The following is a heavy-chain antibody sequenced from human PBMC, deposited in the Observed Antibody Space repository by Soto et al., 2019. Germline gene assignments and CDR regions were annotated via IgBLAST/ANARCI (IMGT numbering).Heavy chain of an antibody. CDR1: GFTFSSYA. CDR2: ISGSGGST. D-gene: IGHD3-22*01. Sequence: GGSLRLSCAASGFTFSSYAMSWVRQAPGKGLEWVSAISGSGGSTYYADSVKGRFTISRDNSKNTLYLQMNSLRAEDTAVYYCAKDHTMIVVVIIDYWGQGTLVTVSS. V-gene: IGHV3-23*01. CDR3: AKDHTMIVVVIIDY. J-gene: IGHJ4*02.